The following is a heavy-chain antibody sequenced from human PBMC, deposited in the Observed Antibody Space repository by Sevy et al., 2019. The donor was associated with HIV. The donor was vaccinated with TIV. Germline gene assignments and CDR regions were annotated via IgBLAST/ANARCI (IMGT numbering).Heavy chain of an antibody. J-gene: IGHJ4*02. CDR3: ARGGGGYNLDY. CDR2: INTDGSST. D-gene: IGHD5-12*01. V-gene: IGHV3-74*01. CDR1: GFTFSSFW. Sequence: GGSLRLSCAASGFTFSSFWMHWVRQAPGKGLVWVSRINTDGSSTTYADSVKGRFTISRDNAKNTLYRQMNSLRAEDTAVYYCARGGGGYNLDYWGQGTLVTVSS.